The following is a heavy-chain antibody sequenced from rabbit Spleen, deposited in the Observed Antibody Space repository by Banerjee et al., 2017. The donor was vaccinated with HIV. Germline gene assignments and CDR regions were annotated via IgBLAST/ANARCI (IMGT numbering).Heavy chain of an antibody. J-gene: IGHJ6*01. CDR1: GVSFSSNHY. CDR2: IEGGSSAFS. D-gene: IGHD8-1*01. V-gene: IGHV1S40*01. CDR3: ARDSGSSFSSYGMDL. Sequence: QSLEESGGDLVKPGASLTLTCTASGVSFSSNHYMCWVRQAPGKGLEWIACIEGGSSAFSYFASWAKGRFTISKTSSTTVPLQMTSLTAADTATYFCARDSGSSFSSYGMDLWGQGTLVTVS.